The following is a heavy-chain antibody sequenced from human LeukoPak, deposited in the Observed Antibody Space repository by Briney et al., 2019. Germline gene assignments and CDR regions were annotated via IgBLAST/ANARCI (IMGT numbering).Heavy chain of an antibody. CDR1: GGAISSSDYY. CDR3: ARGIAPPEIVVVIRNAFDI. D-gene: IGHD3-22*01. V-gene: IGHV4-39*07. J-gene: IGHJ3*02. Sequence: PSETLSLTCTVSGGAISSSDYYWGWTRQPPGKGLEWIGSIYYSGSTYHNPSLKSRVTISVDTSKNQFSLKLSSVTAADTAVYYCARGIAPPEIVVVIRNAFDIWGQGTMVTVSS. CDR2: IYYSGST.